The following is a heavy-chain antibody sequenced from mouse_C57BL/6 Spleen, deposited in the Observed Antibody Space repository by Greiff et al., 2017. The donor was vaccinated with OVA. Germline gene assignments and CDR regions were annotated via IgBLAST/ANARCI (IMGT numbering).Heavy chain of an antibody. Sequence: QVQLQQSGAELVRPGTSVKVSCKASGYAFTNYLIEWVKQRPGQGLEWIGVINPGSGGTNYNEKFKGKATLTADKSSSTAYMQLSSLTSEDSAVYFCARGQLRLSYAMDYWGQGTSVTVSS. CDR2: INPGSGGT. D-gene: IGHD3-2*02. CDR3: ARGQLRLSYAMDY. V-gene: IGHV1-54*01. CDR1: GYAFTNYL. J-gene: IGHJ4*01.